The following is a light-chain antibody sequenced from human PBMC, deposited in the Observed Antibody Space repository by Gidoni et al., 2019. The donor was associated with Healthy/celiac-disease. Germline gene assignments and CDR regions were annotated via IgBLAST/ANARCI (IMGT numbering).Light chain of an antibody. J-gene: IGKJ4*01. CDR3: QLSYSILT. V-gene: IGKV1-39*01. CDR2: AAS. CDR1: QSISSY. Sequence: DIQRTQSPSSLSASVGDRVTITCRASQSISSYLNWYQQKPGKAPKLLIYAASSLQSGVTSRFSGSGSGTDFTLTIGGLQPEDFATYYCQLSYSILTFGGGTKVEIK.